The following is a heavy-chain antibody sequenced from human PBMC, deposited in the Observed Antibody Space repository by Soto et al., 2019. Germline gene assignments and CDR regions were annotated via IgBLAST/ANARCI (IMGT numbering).Heavy chain of an antibody. D-gene: IGHD1-7*01. CDR2: INKDGDEK. V-gene: IGHV3-7*05. CDR3: AKGEDQGITGTTSGTD. CDR1: GFTFSSYW. Sequence: GGSLRLSCAASGFTFSSYWMTWVRQAPGKGLEWVANINKDGDEKFYVDSVKGRFTISRDNAKNSLYLQMNSLRAEDTAVYYCAKGEDQGITGTTSGTDWGQGTLVTVSS. J-gene: IGHJ4*02.